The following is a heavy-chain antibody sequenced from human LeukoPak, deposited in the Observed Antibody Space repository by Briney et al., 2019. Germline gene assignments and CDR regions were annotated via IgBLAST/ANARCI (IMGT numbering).Heavy chain of an antibody. J-gene: IGHJ4*02. Sequence: GGSLRLSCAASGFTVTSNYMSWVRQAPGKGLEWVSVIYSGGSTYYADSVKGRFTISRDNSKNTLYLQMNSLRAEDTAVYYCARVTDYGDYVWFDYWGQGTLVTVSS. CDR2: IYSGGST. CDR3: ARVTDYGDYVWFDY. V-gene: IGHV3-66*01. CDR1: GFTVTSNY. D-gene: IGHD4-17*01.